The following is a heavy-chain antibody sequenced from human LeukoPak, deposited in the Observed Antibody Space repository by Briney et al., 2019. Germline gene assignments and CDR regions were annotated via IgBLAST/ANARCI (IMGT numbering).Heavy chain of an antibody. CDR3: GSYNYNPSLKSRVTISVDTSKNEFSLQLTSVTESLSDSFYSACVLQMYGSGNYYKVFDY. J-gene: IGHJ4*02. CDR2: IYYSGST. Sequence: SETLSLTCTLSGGSISSVYWSWVRQPPGKGLQWIGYIYYSGSTNYNPSLKSRVTISVDTSKNQSSLQLTSVTAADTAIYYSGSYNYNPSLKSRVTISVDTSKNEFSLQLTSVTESLSDSFYSACVLQMYGSGNYYKVFDYWGQGTLVTVSS. V-gene: IGHV4-59*01. D-gene: IGHD5-24*01. CDR1: GGSISSVY.